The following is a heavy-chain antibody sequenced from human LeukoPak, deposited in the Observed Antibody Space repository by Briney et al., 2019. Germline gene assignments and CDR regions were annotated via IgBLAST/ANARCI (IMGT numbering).Heavy chain of an antibody. Sequence: GGSLRLSCAASGFTFSSYSMNWVRQAPGKGLEWVSSISSSSSYIYYADSVKGRFTISRDNAKNSLNLQMNSLRAEDTAVYYCASLISSSWYFGYWGQETLVTVSS. CDR3: ASLISSSWYFGY. J-gene: IGHJ4*02. V-gene: IGHV3-21*01. D-gene: IGHD6-13*01. CDR1: GFTFSSYS. CDR2: ISSSSSYI.